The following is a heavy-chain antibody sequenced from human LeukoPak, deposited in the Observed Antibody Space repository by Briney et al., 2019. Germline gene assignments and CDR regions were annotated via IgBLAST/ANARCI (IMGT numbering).Heavy chain of an antibody. CDR3: ARQISGYSGYDSVVTATTYYYYYMDV. Sequence: ASVKVSCKASGYTFTSYYMHWVRQAPGQGLEWMGIINPSGGSTSYAQKFQGRVTMTRDMSTSTVYMELSSLRSEDTAVYYCARQISGYSGYDSVVTATTYYYYYMDVWGKGTTVTVSS. CDR2: INPSGGST. V-gene: IGHV1-46*01. D-gene: IGHD5-12*01. CDR1: GYTFTSYY. J-gene: IGHJ6*03.